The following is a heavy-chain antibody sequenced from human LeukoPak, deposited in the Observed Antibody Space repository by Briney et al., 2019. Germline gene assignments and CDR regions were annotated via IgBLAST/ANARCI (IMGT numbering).Heavy chain of an antibody. D-gene: IGHD1-26*01. Sequence: SETLSLTCTVSGGSTSSYYWSWIRQPPGKGLEWIGYIYYSGSTNYNPSLKSRVTISVDTSKNQFSLKLSSVTAADTAVYYCARAKPKISENYYYYYGMDVWGQGTTVTVSS. CDR2: IYYSGST. J-gene: IGHJ6*02. CDR3: ARAKPKISENYYYYYGMDV. V-gene: IGHV4-59*01. CDR1: GGSTSSYY.